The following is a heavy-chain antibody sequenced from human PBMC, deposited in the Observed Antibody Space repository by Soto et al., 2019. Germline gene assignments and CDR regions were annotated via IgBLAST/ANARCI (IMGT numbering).Heavy chain of an antibody. CDR2: ISSSGGST. CDR1: GFTFSSYA. CDR3: AKVAYIWGSYRYSHFDS. Sequence: PGGSLRLSCAASGFTFSSYAMTWVRQAPGKGLEWVLGISSSGGSTYYADSVKGRFTISKDNSKNTLYLQMNTLRAEDTAVYYCAKVAYIWGSYRYSHFDSWGQGTLVTVPS. V-gene: IGHV3-23*01. J-gene: IGHJ4*02. D-gene: IGHD3-16*02.